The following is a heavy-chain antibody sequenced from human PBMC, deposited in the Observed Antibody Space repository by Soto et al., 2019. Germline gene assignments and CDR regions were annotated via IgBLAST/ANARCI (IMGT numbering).Heavy chain of an antibody. V-gene: IGHV3-23*01. CDR1: GFTFRSYV. D-gene: IGHD3-10*01. CDR3: AKEWFGESFPPEN. Sequence: EVQLLESGGGLVQPGGSLRLSCAASGFTFRSYVMSWVRQAPGKGLEWVSAISGSGGNTYYADSVKGRFTISRDNSKNTLYLQMNSLRVEDTAVYYCAKEWFGESFPPENWGQGTLVTVSS. J-gene: IGHJ4*02. CDR2: ISGSGGNT.